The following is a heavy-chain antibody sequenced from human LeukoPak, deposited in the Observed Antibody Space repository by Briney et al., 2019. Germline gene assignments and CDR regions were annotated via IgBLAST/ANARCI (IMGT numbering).Heavy chain of an antibody. D-gene: IGHD5-18*01. CDR3: ARRGYSYGPRYYYYMDV. CDR2: INHSGST. V-gene: IGHV4-38-2*02. J-gene: IGHJ6*03. CDR1: GYSISSGYY. Sequence: SETLSLTCTVSGYSISSGYYWGWIRQPPGKGLEWIGEINHSGSTNYNPSLKSRVTISVDTSKNQFSLKLSSVTAADTAVYYCARRGYSYGPRYYYYMDVWGKGTTVTVSS.